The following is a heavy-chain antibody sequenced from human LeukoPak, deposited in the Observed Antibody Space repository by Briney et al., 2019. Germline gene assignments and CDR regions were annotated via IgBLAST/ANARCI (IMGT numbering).Heavy chain of an antibody. J-gene: IGHJ4*02. CDR2: ISAFSTYV. CDR1: GFKFSDYS. V-gene: IGHV3-21*01. Sequence: GGSLRLSCAASGFKFSDYSMNWVRQVPGKGLEWVASISAFSTYVYNPDSVKGRFTVSRDNARNSVYLQLDSLRDEDTALYFCARASYWFESSGHPQHYYFDYWGQGTMVVLSS. D-gene: IGHD6-19*01. CDR3: ARASYWFESSGHPQHYYFDY.